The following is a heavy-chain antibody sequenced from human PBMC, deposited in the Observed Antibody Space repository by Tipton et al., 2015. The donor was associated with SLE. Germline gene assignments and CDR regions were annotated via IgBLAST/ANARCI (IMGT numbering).Heavy chain of an antibody. CDR3: ARYSYSNSSYYFDY. CDR2: IDRRGNT. Sequence: TLSLTCAVYGGSFSDHYWRWTWIRQPQPPGKGLEWIGEIDRRGNTKYNPSLKSRVAISVDTSRNQFSLRLSSVTAADTAIYYCARYSYSNSSYYFDYWGQGTLVTVSS. D-gene: IGHD6-6*01. J-gene: IGHJ4*02. CDR1: GGSFSDHY. V-gene: IGHV4-34*01.